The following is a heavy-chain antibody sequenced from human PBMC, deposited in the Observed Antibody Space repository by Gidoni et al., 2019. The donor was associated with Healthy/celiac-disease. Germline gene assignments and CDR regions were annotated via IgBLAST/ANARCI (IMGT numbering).Heavy chain of an antibody. Sequence: VQLVQSGAEVKKPGASVKVSCKASGYTFTSYGISWVRQAPGQGLEWMGWSSAYNGNTNYAQKLQGRVTMNTDTSTSTAYMELRSLRSDDTAVYYGARDVGLLGYCSGGSCYLPYWGQGTLVTVSS. V-gene: IGHV1-18*04. J-gene: IGHJ4*02. D-gene: IGHD2-15*01. CDR3: ARDVGLLGYCSGGSCYLPY. CDR1: GYTFTSYG. CDR2: SSAYNGNT.